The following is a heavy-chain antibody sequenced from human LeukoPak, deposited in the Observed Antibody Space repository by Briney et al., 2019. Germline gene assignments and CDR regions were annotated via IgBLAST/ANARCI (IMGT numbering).Heavy chain of an antibody. D-gene: IGHD3-22*01. CDR2: IYYSGST. CDR1: GGSISSYY. V-gene: IGHV4-59*12. Sequence: SETLSLTCTVSGGSISSYYWSWIRQPPGKGPEWIGYIYYSGSTNYNPSLKSRVTISVDTSKNQFSLKLSSVTAADTAVYYCARDLGYDSSGYYEGYAFDIWGQGTMVTVSS. CDR3: ARDLGYDSSGYYEGYAFDI. J-gene: IGHJ3*02.